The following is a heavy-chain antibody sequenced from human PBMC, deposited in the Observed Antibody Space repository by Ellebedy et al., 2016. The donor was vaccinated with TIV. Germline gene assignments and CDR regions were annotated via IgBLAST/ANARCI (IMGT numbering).Heavy chain of an antibody. V-gene: IGHV3-53*01. D-gene: IGHD2-21*02. CDR3: TRDGGRDCGGDCPFDY. J-gene: IGHJ4*02. CDR2: IYGGGGT. Sequence: ESLKISCPASGFTVSTSYMSWVRQAPGKGLEWVSVIYGGGGTYYADSVKGRFTISRDNSKNTLYLQMNSLRADDTAVYFCTRDGGRDCGGDCPFDYWGQGTLVTVSS. CDR1: GFTVSTSY.